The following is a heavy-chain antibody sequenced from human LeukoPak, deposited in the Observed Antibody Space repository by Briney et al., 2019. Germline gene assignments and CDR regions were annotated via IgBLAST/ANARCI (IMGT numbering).Heavy chain of an antibody. J-gene: IGHJ4*02. Sequence: GGSLRLSCAASGFTFSNAWMSWVRQAPGKGLEWVGRIKSKTDGGTTDYAAPVKGRFTISRDDSKNTLYLQMNSLKTEDTAVYYCTTDGSPLTYDVVAATTPGWGQGTLVTVSS. CDR3: TTDGSPLTYDVVAATTPG. CDR2: IKSKTDGGTT. D-gene: IGHD2-15*01. V-gene: IGHV3-15*01. CDR1: GFTFSNAW.